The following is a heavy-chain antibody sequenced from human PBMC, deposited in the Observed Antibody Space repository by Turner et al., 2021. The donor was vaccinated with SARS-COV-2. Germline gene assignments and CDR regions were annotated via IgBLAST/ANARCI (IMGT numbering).Heavy chain of an antibody. J-gene: IGHJ4*02. Sequence: QVQLVESGGGVVQPGRSLTLSCAASGFTFSTYGMHWVRQAPGKGLEWVAVNSYDGTNKYYLDSVRGRFTISRDNSKNTLYLQMNSLRADDTAVFYCAKQRDGYNSPFDYWGQGALVSVSS. CDR2: NSYDGTNK. V-gene: IGHV3-30*18. CDR3: AKQRDGYNSPFDY. CDR1: GFTFSTYG. D-gene: IGHD1-1*01.